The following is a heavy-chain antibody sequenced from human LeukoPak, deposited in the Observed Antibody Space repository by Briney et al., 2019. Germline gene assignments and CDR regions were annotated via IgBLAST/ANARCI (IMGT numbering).Heavy chain of an antibody. J-gene: IGHJ4*02. CDR2: INPNSGGT. CDR3: ARAGKVVIRTHFDY. CDR1: GYTFTGFY. D-gene: IGHD3-10*01. Sequence: ASVKVSCKASGYTFTGFYIHWVRQAPGQGLEWMGWINPNSGGTKYAQRFQGRVTMTRDTSISTAYMELSRLRSDDTAVYYCARAGKVVIRTHFDYWGQGTLVPVSS. V-gene: IGHV1-2*02.